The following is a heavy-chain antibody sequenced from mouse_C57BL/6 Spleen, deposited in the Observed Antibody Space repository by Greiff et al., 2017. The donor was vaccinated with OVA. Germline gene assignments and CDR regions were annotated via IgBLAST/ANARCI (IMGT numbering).Heavy chain of an antibody. V-gene: IGHV5-6*01. Sequence: EVKLMESGGDLVKPGGSLKLSCAASGFTFSSYGMSWVRQTPYKRLEWVATISSGGSYTYYPDSVKGRFTISRDNAKNTLYLQMSSLKSEDTAMYYCARLRDYDYDEGFAYWGQGTLVTVSA. J-gene: IGHJ3*01. D-gene: IGHD2-4*01. CDR1: GFTFSSYG. CDR2: ISSGGSYT. CDR3: ARLRDYDYDEGFAY.